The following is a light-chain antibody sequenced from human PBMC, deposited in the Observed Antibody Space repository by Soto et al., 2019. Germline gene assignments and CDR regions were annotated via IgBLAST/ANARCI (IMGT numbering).Light chain of an antibody. CDR1: SSNIGADYD. Sequence: QSVLTQPPSVSGAPGQRVTISCTGSSSNIGADYDVHWYQQFPGTAPKLLIFANTNRPSGVPGRFSGSKSGTSASLAITELRAEDEADYYCQSYDTSLTAFVFGTGTKVTVL. CDR3: QSYDTSLTAFV. CDR2: ANT. J-gene: IGLJ1*01. V-gene: IGLV1-40*01.